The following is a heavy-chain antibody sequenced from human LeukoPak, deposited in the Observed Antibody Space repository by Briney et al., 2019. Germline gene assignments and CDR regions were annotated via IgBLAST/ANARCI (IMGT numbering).Heavy chain of an antibody. CDR1: GGTFSSYA. D-gene: IGHD3-3*01. CDR2: IIPIFGTA. CDR3: ASATITIFGVGGYYYYMDV. J-gene: IGHJ6*03. Sequence: ASVKVSCKASGGTFSSYAISWVRQAPGQGLEWMGRIIPIFGTANYAQKFQGRVTITTDESTSTAYMELSSLRSEDTAVYYCASATITIFGVGGYYYYMDVWGKGTTVTVSS. V-gene: IGHV1-69*05.